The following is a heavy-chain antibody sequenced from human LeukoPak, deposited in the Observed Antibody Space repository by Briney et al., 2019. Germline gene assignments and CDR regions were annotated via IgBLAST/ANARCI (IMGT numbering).Heavy chain of an antibody. CDR3: AKSPYVGDHGGPSA. D-gene: IGHD4-23*01. CDR1: GFTFSSYA. Sequence: GGSLRLSCAASGFTFSSYAMSWVRQAPGKGLEWVSAISGSGGSTYYAGSVKGRFTISRDDSKNTVFLQMHSLRGEDTAVYYCAKSPYVGDHGGPSAWGQGTLVTVSS. V-gene: IGHV3-23*01. J-gene: IGHJ5*02. CDR2: ISGSGGST.